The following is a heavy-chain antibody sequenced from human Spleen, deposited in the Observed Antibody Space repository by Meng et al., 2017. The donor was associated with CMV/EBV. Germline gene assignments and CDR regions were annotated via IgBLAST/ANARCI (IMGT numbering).Heavy chain of an antibody. CDR2: IKQDGSEK. Sequence: GESLKISCAASGFTFSSHWMSWVRQAPGKGLEWVANIKQDGSEKFYVDSVKGRFTISRDNAKNSLYLQMNSLRAEDTAVYYCARESRSSGWDDAFDIWGQGTMVTVSS. J-gene: IGHJ3*02. V-gene: IGHV3-7*01. CDR3: ARESRSSGWDDAFDI. CDR1: GFTFSSHW. D-gene: IGHD6-19*01.